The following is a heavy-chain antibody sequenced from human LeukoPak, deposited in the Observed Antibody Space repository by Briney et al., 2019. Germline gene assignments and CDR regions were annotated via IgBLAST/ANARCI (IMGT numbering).Heavy chain of an antibody. CDR3: ARPVSVGDDAFDI. CDR1: GFTFSSYW. J-gene: IGHJ3*02. D-gene: IGHD1-26*01. Sequence: GGSLRLSCAASGFTFSSYWMHWVRQAPGKGLVWVSRINSDGSSTSYADSVKGRFTISRDNAKNTLYLQMNSLRAEDTAVYYCARPVSVGDDAFDIWGQGIMVTVSS. V-gene: IGHV3-74*01. CDR2: INSDGSST.